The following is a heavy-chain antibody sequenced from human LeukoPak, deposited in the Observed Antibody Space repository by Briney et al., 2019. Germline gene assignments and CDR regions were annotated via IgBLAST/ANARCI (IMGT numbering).Heavy chain of an antibody. D-gene: IGHD6-19*01. CDR3: ARVIYSGWQGELSD. J-gene: IGHJ4*02. CDR1: GFTFSGYW. Sequence: GGSLRLSCAASGFTFSGYWMHWVRQAPGKRLVWVSRINSDGSTTSYADSVMGRFTISRDNAKNTLYLQMNSLRAEDTAVYYCARVIYSGWQGELSDWGQGTLVTVSS. V-gene: IGHV3-74*01. CDR2: INSDGSTT.